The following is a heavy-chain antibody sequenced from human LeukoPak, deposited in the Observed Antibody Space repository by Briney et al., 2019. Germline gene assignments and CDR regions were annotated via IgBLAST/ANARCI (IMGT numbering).Heavy chain of an antibody. J-gene: IGHJ6*02. CDR1: GYTFTSYY. D-gene: IGHD3-3*01. CDR2: INPSGGST. CDR3: AREGFPPKISDFWSGLGPYYYYGMDV. Sequence: SVKVSCKASGYTFTSYYMHWVRQAPGQGLEWMGIINPSGGSTSYTQKFQGRVTMTRDTSTSTVYMELSSLRSEDTAVYYCAREGFPPKISDFWSGLGPYYYYGMDVWGQGTTVTVSS. V-gene: IGHV1-46*01.